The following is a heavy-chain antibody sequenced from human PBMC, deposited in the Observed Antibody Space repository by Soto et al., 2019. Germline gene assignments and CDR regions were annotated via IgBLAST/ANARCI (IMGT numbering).Heavy chain of an antibody. CDR1: GGSISSYY. CDR2: IYYSGST. V-gene: IGHV4-59*01. Sequence: SETLSLTCTVSGGSISSYYWSWIRQPPGKGLEWIGYIYYSGSTNYNPSLKSRVTISVDTSKNQFSLKLSSVTAADTAVYYCARGYYGSGSYSTYYYYYMAVWGKGTTVTVSS. J-gene: IGHJ6*03. CDR3: ARGYYGSGSYSTYYYYYMAV. D-gene: IGHD3-10*01.